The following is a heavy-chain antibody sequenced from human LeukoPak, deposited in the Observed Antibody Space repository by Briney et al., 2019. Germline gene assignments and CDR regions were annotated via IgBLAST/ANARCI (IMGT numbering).Heavy chain of an antibody. J-gene: IGHJ6*03. CDR2: ISSSGSTI. V-gene: IGHV3-11*04. D-gene: IGHD1-20*01. Sequence: TGGSLRLSCAASGFTFSDYYMSWIRQAPGKGLEWVSYISSSGSTIYYADSVKGRFTISRDNAKNSLYLQMNSLRAEDTAVCYCARDHNWNRFYYYYMDVWGKGTTVTVSS. CDR3: ARDHNWNRFYYYYMDV. CDR1: GFTFSDYY.